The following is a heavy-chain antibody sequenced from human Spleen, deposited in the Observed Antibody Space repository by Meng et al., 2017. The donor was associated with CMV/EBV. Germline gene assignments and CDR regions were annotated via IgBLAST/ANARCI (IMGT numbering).Heavy chain of an antibody. D-gene: IGHD3-3*01. CDR3: ATYYDFWSGYNNYYYYYGMDV. CDR2: MNPNSGNT. Sequence: ASVKVSCKASGYTFTSYDINWVRQATGQGLEWMGWMNPNSGNTGYAQKFQGRVTMTRNTSISTAYMELSGLRSEDTAVYYCATYYDFWSGYNNYYYYYGMDVWGQGTTVTVSS. V-gene: IGHV1-8*01. J-gene: IGHJ6*02. CDR1: GYTFTSYD.